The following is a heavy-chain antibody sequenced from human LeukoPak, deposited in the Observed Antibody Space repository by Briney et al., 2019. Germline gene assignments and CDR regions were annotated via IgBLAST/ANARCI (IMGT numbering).Heavy chain of an antibody. Sequence: SVKVSCKAFGYTFTDHYVHWVRQAPGQGLEWMGRIIPILGIANYAQKFQGRVTITADKSTSTAYMELSSLRSEDTAVYYCAKTAERGYSDYWGQGTLVTVSS. V-gene: IGHV1-69*02. D-gene: IGHD5-18*01. CDR2: IIPILGIA. J-gene: IGHJ4*02. CDR1: GYTFTDHY. CDR3: AKTAERGYSDY.